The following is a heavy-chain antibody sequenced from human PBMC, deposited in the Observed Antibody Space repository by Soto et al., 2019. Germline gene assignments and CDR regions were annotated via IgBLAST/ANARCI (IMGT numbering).Heavy chain of an antibody. V-gene: IGHV1-8*01. CDR1: GYTFTSYD. CDR2: MNPNSGNT. CDR3: ATQIAVAGTSTTTFDP. J-gene: IGHJ5*02. D-gene: IGHD6-19*01. Sequence: GPSVKVSCKASGYTFTSYDINWVRQATGQGLEWMGWMNPNSGNTGYAQKFQGRVTMTRNTSISTAYMELSSLRSEDTAVYYCATQIAVAGTSTTTFDPWGQGTLVTVSS.